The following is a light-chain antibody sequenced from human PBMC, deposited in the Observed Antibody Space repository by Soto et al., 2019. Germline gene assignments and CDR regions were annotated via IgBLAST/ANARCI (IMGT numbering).Light chain of an antibody. CDR2: ANN. J-gene: IGLJ2*01. Sequence: QSVLTQPPSVSGAPGQRVTMSCTGSSSNVGAGYDVHWYQHLTGTAPKLLIYANNNRPSGVPDRFSGSKSGTSASLAISGLQAEDEADYYCQSYDSSLNSRVFGGGTKVTVL. CDR1: SSNVGAGYD. CDR3: QSYDSSLNSRV. V-gene: IGLV1-40*01.